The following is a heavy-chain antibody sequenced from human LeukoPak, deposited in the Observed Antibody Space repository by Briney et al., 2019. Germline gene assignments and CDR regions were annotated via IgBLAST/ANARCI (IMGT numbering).Heavy chain of an antibody. CDR1: GFILSSYA. V-gene: IGHV3-23*01. CDR2: ISGSGDST. D-gene: IGHD3-22*01. J-gene: IGHJ4*02. Sequence: AGGSLRLSCAASGFILSSYAMSWVRQAPGKGLEWVSTISGSGDSTYYAYSVKGRFTISRGNSKNTLYLQMNSLRAEDTAVYYCAKVEGEGTYYYDSSGSKEGDYWGQGTLVTVSS. CDR3: AKVEGEGTYYYDSSGSKEGDY.